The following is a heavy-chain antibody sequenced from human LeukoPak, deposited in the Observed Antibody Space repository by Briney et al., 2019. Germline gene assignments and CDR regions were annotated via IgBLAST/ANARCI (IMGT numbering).Heavy chain of an antibody. CDR1: GVTFSSNSTA. D-gene: IGHD1-26*01. V-gene: IGHV6-1*01. CDR2: TYYRSKWYN. CDR3: ARDWYSGNYYRFDS. J-gene: IGHJ4*02. Sequence: SQTLSLTCAISGVTFSSNSTAWNWIRQSPSRGLEWLVRTYYRSKWYNDYAVSVKSRITINPDTYKNQFSLQLNSVTPEDTAVYYCARDWYSGNYYRFDSWGQGTLVTVSS.